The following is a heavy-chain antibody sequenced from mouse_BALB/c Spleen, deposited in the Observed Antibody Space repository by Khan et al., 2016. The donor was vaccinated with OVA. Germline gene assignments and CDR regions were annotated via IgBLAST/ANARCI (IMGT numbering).Heavy chain of an antibody. J-gene: IGHJ3*01. CDR1: GYTFTDHT. CDR3: GRGGGGDRFAY. V-gene: IGHV1S137*01. Sequence: QVQLKQSGAELVRPGVSVKISCKGSGYTFTDHTIHWVKQSHAKSLEWIGVISTYYGDADYNQRFKGKATMTVDKSSSTAYMELARLTSEDSAIYYCGRGGGGDRFAYWGQGTLVTLSA. CDR2: ISTYYGDA.